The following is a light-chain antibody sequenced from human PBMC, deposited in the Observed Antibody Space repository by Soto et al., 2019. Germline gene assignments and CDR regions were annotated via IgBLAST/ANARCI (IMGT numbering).Light chain of an antibody. CDR1: QSVSSN. CDR3: QQYNSWPRT. J-gene: IGKJ1*01. CDR2: GAS. Sequence: IVLTQSPATLSVSPWERATLSCRASQSVSSNLAWYQQKPGQAPRLLIYGASTRASGVPARFSGSGSGTEFTLTINSLQTEDFGLYYCQQYNSWPRTFGQGTKVDIK. V-gene: IGKV3-15*01.